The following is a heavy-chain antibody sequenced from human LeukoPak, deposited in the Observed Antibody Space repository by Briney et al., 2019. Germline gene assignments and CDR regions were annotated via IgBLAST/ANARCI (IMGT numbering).Heavy chain of an antibody. D-gene: IGHD4-17*01. CDR2: IYYSGST. V-gene: IGHV4-59*01. J-gene: IGHJ4*02. CDR3: ARDYYGDFYFDY. Sequence: SETLSLTCTVSGGSISSYYWSWIRQPPGKGLEWIGYIYYSGSTNYNPSLKSRVTISVDTSKNQLSLKLSSVTVADTAVYYCARDYYGDFYFDYWGQGTLVTVSS. CDR1: GGSISSYY.